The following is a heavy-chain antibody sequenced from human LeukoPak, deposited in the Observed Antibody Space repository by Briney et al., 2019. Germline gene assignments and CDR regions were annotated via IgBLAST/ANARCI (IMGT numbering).Heavy chain of an antibody. CDR3: ANRFGGFYY. Sequence: QAGGSLRLSCAASGFTFSSYAMNWVRQAPGKGLEWVSGTSGSGDSTYYADSVKGRFTISRDTSKNTLYLQMNSLRAEDTAVYYCANRFGGFYYWGQGTRVTVSS. CDR2: TSGSGDST. J-gene: IGHJ4*02. V-gene: IGHV3-23*01. CDR1: GFTFSSYA. D-gene: IGHD2-15*01.